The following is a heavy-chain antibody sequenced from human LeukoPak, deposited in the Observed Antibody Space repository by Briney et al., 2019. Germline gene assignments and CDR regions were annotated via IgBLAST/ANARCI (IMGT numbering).Heavy chain of an antibody. CDR3: ARGKDYGSGKGYYYYYMDV. Sequence: PGGSLRLSCAASGFTFSSYAMHWVRQAPGKGLEYVSAISSDGGSTYYANSVKGRFTISRDSSKNTLYLQMGSLRAEDMAVYYCARGKDYGSGKGYYYYYMDVWGKGTTVPVSS. V-gene: IGHV3-64*01. D-gene: IGHD3-10*01. CDR2: ISSDGGST. J-gene: IGHJ6*03. CDR1: GFTFSSYA.